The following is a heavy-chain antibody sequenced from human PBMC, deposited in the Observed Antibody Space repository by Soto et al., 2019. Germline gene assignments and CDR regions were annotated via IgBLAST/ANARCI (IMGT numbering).Heavy chain of an antibody. J-gene: IGHJ3*02. D-gene: IGHD3-3*01. Sequence: GASVKVSCKASGYTFTSYGIYCVRQAPGQGLEWMGWISAYNGNTNYAQKLQGRVTMTTDTSTSTAYMELRSLRSDDMAVYYCARGGVESPAVGAFDIWGQGTMVTVSS. CDR2: ISAYNGNT. CDR1: GYTFTSYG. CDR3: ARGGVESPAVGAFDI. V-gene: IGHV1-18*03.